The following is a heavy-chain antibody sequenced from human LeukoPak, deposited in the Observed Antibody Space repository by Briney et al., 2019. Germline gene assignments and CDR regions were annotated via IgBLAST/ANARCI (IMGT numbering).Heavy chain of an antibody. CDR2: IDWDDDK. V-gene: IGHV2-70*11. J-gene: IGHJ4*02. CDR3: ARTRIMGGTTIDY. CDR1: GFSLSTSGLC. Sequence: SGPALVKPTQTLTLTCTFSGFSLSTSGLCVSWIRQPPGKALEWLARIDWDDDKYYSTSQKTRLAISKDTSKNQVVLTMTNMDPVDTATYYCARTRIMGGTTIDYWGQGTLVTVSS. D-gene: IGHD1-26*01.